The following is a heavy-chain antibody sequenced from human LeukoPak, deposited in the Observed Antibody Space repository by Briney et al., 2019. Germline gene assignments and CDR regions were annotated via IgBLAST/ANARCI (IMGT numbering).Heavy chain of an antibody. CDR3: AREKPRGKGDAFDI. V-gene: IGHV4-34*01. CDR1: GGSFSGYY. D-gene: IGHD4-23*01. J-gene: IGHJ3*02. Sequence: PSETLSLTCAVYGGSFSGYYWSWIRQPPGKGLEWIGEINHSGSTNYNPSLKSRVTISVDTSKNQFSLKLSSVTAADTAVYYCAREKPRGKGDAFDIWGQGTMVTVSS. CDR2: INHSGST.